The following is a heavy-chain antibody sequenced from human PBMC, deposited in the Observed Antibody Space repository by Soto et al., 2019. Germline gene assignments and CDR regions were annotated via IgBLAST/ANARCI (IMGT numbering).Heavy chain of an antibody. V-gene: IGHV3-13*01. CDR3: ARLNGGGASNSFDF. CDR1: GLTFSSNH. D-gene: IGHD2-8*01. CDR2: IGPAGDT. Sequence: DVRLVESGGGLVQPGGSLRLSCAASGLTFSSNHLHWVRQGRGEGLEWVSGIGPAGDTYYPGSVRGRFTISRDNAKNALYLQMNSLRAEDTAVYFCARLNGGGASNSFDFWGPGNLVTVSS. J-gene: IGHJ4*02.